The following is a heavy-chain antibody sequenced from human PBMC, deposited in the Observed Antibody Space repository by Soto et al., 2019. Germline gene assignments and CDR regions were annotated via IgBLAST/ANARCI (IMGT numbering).Heavy chain of an antibody. CDR1: GGFVSSASYF. D-gene: IGHD3-3*01. V-gene: IGHV4-61*01. J-gene: IGHJ5*02. CDR3: ARMRFGEVPNWFDP. Sequence: QVQLQESGPGLVKPSETLSLTCTVSGGFVSSASYFWSWIRQPPGKEMEFIAYVYYTGTTKYSPYLKSRASSSLSTSKNQFTLNLSSVTTADTPIDYCARMRFGEVPNWFDPWGQGILVTVS. CDR2: VYYTGTT.